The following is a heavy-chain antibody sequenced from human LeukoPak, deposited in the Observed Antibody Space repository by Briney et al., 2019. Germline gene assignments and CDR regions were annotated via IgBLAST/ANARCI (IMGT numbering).Heavy chain of an antibody. CDR2: INPSGGST. CDR3: ARDGQHYGDYGGIDY. CDR1: GGTFSSYA. V-gene: IGHV1-46*01. J-gene: IGHJ4*02. D-gene: IGHD4-17*01. Sequence: VASVKVSCKASGGTFSSYAISWVRQAPGQGLEWMGIINPSGGSTSYAQKFQGRVTMTRDTSTSTVYMELSSLRSEDTAVYYCARDGQHYGDYGGIDYWGQGTLVTVSS.